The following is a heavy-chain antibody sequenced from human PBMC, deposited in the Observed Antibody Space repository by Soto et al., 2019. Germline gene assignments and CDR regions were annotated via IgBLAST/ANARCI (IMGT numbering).Heavy chain of an antibody. V-gene: IGHV1-69*13. Sequence: SVKVSCKASGVTFSSYAISWVRQAPLQVLEWMGGIIPIFGTANYAQKFQGRVTITADESTSTAYMELSSLRSEDTAVYYCARDHYGHFDYWGKGTRVTVSS. CDR2: IIPIFGTA. D-gene: IGHD4-17*01. J-gene: IGHJ4*02. CDR1: GVTFSSYA. CDR3: ARDHYGHFDY.